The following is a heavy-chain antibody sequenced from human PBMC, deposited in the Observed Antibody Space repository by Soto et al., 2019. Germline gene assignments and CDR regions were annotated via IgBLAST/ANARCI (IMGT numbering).Heavy chain of an antibody. V-gene: IGHV3-48*03. CDR2: ISSSGSSI. D-gene: IGHD1-26*01. J-gene: IGHJ6*02. CDR1: GLTFSGYE. CDR3: ATDSGSYSGYSYYAMDV. Sequence: GGSLRLSCAASGLTFSGYEMNWVRQAPGKGLEWVSYISSSGSSISYADSVKGRFTITRDNAKNSLYLQMNSLRAEDTAVYYCATDSGSYSGYSYYAMDVWGQGTTVTVSS.